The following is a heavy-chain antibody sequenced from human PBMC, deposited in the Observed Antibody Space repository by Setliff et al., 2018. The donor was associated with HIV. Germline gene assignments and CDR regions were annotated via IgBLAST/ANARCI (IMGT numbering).Heavy chain of an antibody. CDR2: VGAVGSPT. J-gene: IGHJ4*02. D-gene: IGHD3-22*01. CDR3: AKDRGSGYYSPSDY. CDR1: GFTLSNYA. Sequence: HPGGSLRLSCAASGFTLSNYAMGWVRQGPGKGLEWVSTVGAVGSPTHYAESVRGRFTISKDNSKSTLSLQMNSLREEDTAVYFCAKDRGSGYYSPSDYWGQGTLVTVSS. V-gene: IGHV3-23*01.